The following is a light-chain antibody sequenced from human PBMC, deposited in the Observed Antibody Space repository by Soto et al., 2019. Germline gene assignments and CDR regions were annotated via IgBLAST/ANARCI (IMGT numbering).Light chain of an antibody. V-gene: IGLV2-11*01. CDR1: SSDVGGYDH. Sequence: QSVLTQHRAVSGSPGQSVTISCTGTSSDVGGYDHVSWYQYHPDKAPKLIIYDVAKRPSGVPGRFSGSKSGNTASLTISGLQAEDGADYYCCSSADSYTFIFGSGTKVTVL. J-gene: IGLJ1*01. CDR3: CSSADSYTFI. CDR2: DVA.